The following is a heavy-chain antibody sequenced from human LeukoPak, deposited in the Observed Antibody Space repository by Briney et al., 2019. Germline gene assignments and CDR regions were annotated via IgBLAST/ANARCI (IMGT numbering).Heavy chain of an antibody. J-gene: IGHJ4*02. CDR2: IRSKATGETT. CDR3: AKGSYYDSSGSFYFDY. V-gene: IGHV3-15*07. D-gene: IGHD3-22*01. Sequence: GGSLRLSCAASGFTFTDTWMSWVRQAPGKGLQWVGRIRSKATGETTDYAAPVKGRFTISRDDSENTLYVQVNSLGTEDTAAYYCAKGSYYDSSGSFYFDYWGQGTLVTVSS. CDR1: GFTFTDTW.